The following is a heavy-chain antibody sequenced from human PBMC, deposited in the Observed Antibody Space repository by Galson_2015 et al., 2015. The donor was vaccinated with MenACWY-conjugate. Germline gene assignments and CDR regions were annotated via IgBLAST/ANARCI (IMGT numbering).Heavy chain of an antibody. CDR2: INPVDSNI. V-gene: IGHV5-51*01. J-gene: IGHJ6*02. CDR1: GYTFGSYW. D-gene: IGHD1-26*01. Sequence: QSGAEVTNPGESLKISCKGSGYTFGSYWIGWVRQMPGKGLEWVGLINPVDSNIRYSPSFQGQVTISADESISTAYLQWSSLKASDTAMYYCARHPPGGRGMDVWGRGTTVTVSS. CDR3: ARHPPGGRGMDV.